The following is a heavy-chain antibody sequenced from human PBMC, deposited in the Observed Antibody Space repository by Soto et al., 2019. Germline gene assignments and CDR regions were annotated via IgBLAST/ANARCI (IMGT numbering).Heavy chain of an antibody. D-gene: IGHD3-3*01. V-gene: IGHV3-23*01. CDR2: ISGSLGSA. Sequence: EMQLLESGGDLGQPGGSLRLSCAVSGFTFNDYAMSWVRQAPGKGLEWVSTISGSLGSAYYAASVEGRFTISGDNSNYTLYLQMNSLRVEDTATYYCAKDSRLPGFGLLIHAFDIWGHGTMVTVSS. CDR1: GFTFNDYA. CDR3: AKDSRLPGFGLLIHAFDI. J-gene: IGHJ3*02.